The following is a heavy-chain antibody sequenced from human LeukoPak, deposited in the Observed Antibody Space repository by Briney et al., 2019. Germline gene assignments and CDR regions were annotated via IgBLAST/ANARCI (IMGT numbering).Heavy chain of an antibody. V-gene: IGHV5-51*07. Sequence: GESLKISCKGSGYSFTTYWIAWVHQMPGKGLELMGIIYPGDSDTRYSPSFQGQVTISADKSINTAYLQWSSLKASDTAMYYCARHNPTVTNNWFDPWGQGTLVTVSS. J-gene: IGHJ5*02. CDR3: ARHNPTVTNNWFDP. D-gene: IGHD4-17*01. CDR2: IYPGDSDT. CDR1: GYSFTTYW.